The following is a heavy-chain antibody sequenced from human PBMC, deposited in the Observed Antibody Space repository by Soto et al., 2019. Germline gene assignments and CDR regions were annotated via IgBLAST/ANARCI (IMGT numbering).Heavy chain of an antibody. CDR3: AKDRSMGYYGSGEGYYFDY. V-gene: IGHV3-30*18. Sequence: QVQLVESGGGVVQPGRSLRLSCAASGFTFSSYGMHWVRQAPGKGLEWVAVISYDGSNKYYADSVKGRFTISRDNSKXXLXLQMNSLRAEDTAVYYCAKDRSMGYYGSGEGYYFDYWGQGTLVTVSS. J-gene: IGHJ4*02. D-gene: IGHD3-10*01. CDR1: GFTFSSYG. CDR2: ISYDGSNK.